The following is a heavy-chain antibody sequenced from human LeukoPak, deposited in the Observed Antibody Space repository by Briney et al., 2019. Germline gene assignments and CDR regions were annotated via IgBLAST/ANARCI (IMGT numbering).Heavy chain of an antibody. V-gene: IGHV1-46*03. CDR1: GYTFTSYY. D-gene: IGHD3-16*02. Sequence: ASVKVSCKASGYTFTSYYMHWVRQAPGQGLEWMGTINPSGGSTSYAQKFQGRVTMTRDTSTSTVYMELSSLRSEDTAVYYCARDDGDYVWGSYRHRFDYWGQGTLVTVSS. CDR3: ARDDGDYVWGSYRHRFDY. J-gene: IGHJ4*02. CDR2: INPSGGST.